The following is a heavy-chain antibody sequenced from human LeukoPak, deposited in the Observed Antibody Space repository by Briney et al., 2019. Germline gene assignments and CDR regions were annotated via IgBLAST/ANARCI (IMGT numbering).Heavy chain of an antibody. J-gene: IGHJ4*02. CDR3: AKTSRGNSGYDSPFDY. D-gene: IGHD5-12*01. CDR2: IIISGAST. Sequence: GGSLRLSCAASGFTFSSYAMSWVRQAPRKGLEWVSGIIISGASTFYADSVKGRFTISRDNSKNTLYLQMNSLRAEDTAIYYCAKTSRGNSGYDSPFDYWGQGTLVTVSS. CDR1: GFTFSSYA. V-gene: IGHV3-23*01.